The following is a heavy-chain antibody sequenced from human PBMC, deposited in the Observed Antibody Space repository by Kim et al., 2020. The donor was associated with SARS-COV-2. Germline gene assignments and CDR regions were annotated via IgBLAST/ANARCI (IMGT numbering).Heavy chain of an antibody. CDR1: GFTVSSNY. CDR2: IYSGDKT. CDR3: ATHLPAAGVV. J-gene: IGHJ4*02. D-gene: IGHD2-2*01. V-gene: IGHV3-66*01. Sequence: GGSLRLSCAASGFTVSSNYMSWLRQAPGKGLEWLSVIYSGDKTYYVESVKGRLTISRHNSKNTLYLQMRSLRVEDTAVYYCATHLPAAGVVWGQGTLVT.